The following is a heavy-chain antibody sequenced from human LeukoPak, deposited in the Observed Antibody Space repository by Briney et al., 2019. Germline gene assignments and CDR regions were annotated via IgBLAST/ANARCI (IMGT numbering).Heavy chain of an antibody. Sequence: GGSLRLSCAASGFTFSSYWMTWVRQAPGKGLEWVSGINWNGGSTGYADSVKGRFTISRDNAKDSLYLQMNSLRAEDTALYHCARDSRDVYYYGMDVWGQGTTVTVSS. V-gene: IGHV3-20*01. CDR1: GFTFSSYW. CDR2: INWNGGST. CDR3: ARDSRDVYYYGMDV. D-gene: IGHD6-13*01. J-gene: IGHJ6*02.